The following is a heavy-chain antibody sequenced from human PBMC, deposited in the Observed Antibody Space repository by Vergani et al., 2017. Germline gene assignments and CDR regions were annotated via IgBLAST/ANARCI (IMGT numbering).Heavy chain of an antibody. V-gene: IGHV3-23*01. Sequence: EVQLLESGGGLVQPGGSLRLSCAASGFTFSSFAMSWVRQAPGKGLEWVSSIGVSGGGTFYADSVKGRFTFSRDNSKNTLYLQTNSLRAEDTAIYYCAKSGRLGSGWPNPFDYWGQGTLVTVSS. CDR2: IGVSGGGT. J-gene: IGHJ4*02. CDR1: GFTFSSFA. CDR3: AKSGRLGSGWPNPFDY. D-gene: IGHD6-19*01.